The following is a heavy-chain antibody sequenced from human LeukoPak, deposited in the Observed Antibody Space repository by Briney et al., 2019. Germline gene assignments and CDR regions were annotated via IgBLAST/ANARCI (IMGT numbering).Heavy chain of an antibody. CDR2: ISAYNVNT. V-gene: IGHV1-18*01. D-gene: IGHD5-18*01. CDR1: GYTFTNFG. Sequence: ASVRVSCKAFGYTFTNFGITWVRQAPGQGLEWMGWISAYNVNTNYAQKLQGRVTMTTDTSTSTAYMELRSLRSDDTAVYYCASAPGYSYGTGPAYWGQGALVTVSS. J-gene: IGHJ4*02. CDR3: ASAPGYSYGTGPAY.